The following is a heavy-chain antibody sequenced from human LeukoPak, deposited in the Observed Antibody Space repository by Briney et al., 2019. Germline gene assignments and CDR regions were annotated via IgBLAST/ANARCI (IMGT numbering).Heavy chain of an antibody. Sequence: PSETLSLTCTVSGGSISSSSYYWGWIHQPPGKGLEWIGSIYYSGSTYYNPSLKSRVTISVDTSKNQFSLKLSSVTAADTAVYYCARHRHSGSYLFDYWGQGTLVTVSS. V-gene: IGHV4-39*01. D-gene: IGHD1-26*01. CDR1: GGSISSSSYY. CDR2: IYYSGST. J-gene: IGHJ4*02. CDR3: ARHRHSGSYLFDY.